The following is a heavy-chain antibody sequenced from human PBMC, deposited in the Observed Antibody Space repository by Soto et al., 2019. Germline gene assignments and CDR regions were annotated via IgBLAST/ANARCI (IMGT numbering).Heavy chain of an antibody. D-gene: IGHD2-8*01. J-gene: IGHJ6*02. V-gene: IGHV1-18*01. CDR3: AKNGQPPYYYYGMDV. CDR2: ISGYNGDT. CDR1: GYTFTRYG. Sequence: QGQLVQSGGEVKKPGASVKVSCKASGYTFTRYGISWVRQAPGQGLEWMGWISGYNGDTKYAQKFQGRATITLDPATXTAYMELRSLTSDDRAVYYCAKNGQPPYYYYGMDVWGQGTTVTVSS.